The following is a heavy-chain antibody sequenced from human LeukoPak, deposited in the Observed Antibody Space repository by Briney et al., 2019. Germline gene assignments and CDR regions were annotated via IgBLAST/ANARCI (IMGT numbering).Heavy chain of an antibody. CDR1: GFTFSNAW. V-gene: IGHV3-15*01. CDR2: IKSKTDGGTT. D-gene: IGHD3-10*01. CDR3: TTAYYYGSGSPRVY. Sequence: PGGSLRLSCAASGFTFSNAWMSWVRQAPGKGLEWVGRIKSKTDGGTTDYAAPVKGRFTTSRDDSKNTLYLQMNSLKTEDTAVYYRTTAYYYGSGSPRVYWGQGTLVTVSS. J-gene: IGHJ4*02.